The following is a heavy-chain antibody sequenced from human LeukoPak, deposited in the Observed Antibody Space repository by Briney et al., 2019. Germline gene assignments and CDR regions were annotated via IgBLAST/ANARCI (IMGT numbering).Heavy chain of an antibody. CDR3: AKDRGNWNDVRYYYGMDV. CDR2: ISYDGSNK. D-gene: IGHD1-1*01. Sequence: GGSLRLSCAASGFTFSRYGMHWVRQAPGKGLGWVAVISYDGSNKYYADSVKGRFTISRDNSKNTLYLQMNSLRAEDTAVYYCAKDRGNWNDVRYYYGMDVWGQGTTVTVSS. V-gene: IGHV3-30*18. J-gene: IGHJ6*02. CDR1: GFTFSRYG.